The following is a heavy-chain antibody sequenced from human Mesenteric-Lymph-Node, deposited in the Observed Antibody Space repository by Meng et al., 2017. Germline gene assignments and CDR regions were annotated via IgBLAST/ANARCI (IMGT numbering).Heavy chain of an antibody. CDR1: GFTFSDHY. J-gene: IGHJ6*02. D-gene: IGHD3-3*01. CDR3: ARGGRVRFLEWLCCPYYYGMDV. V-gene: IGHV3-72*01. CDR2: TRNKANSYTT. Sequence: GESLKISCAASGFTFSDHYMDWVRQAPGKGLEWVGRTRNKANSYTTEYDASVKGRFTISRDDSKNSLYLQMNRLKTEDTAVYYCARGGRVRFLEWLCCPYYYGMDVWGQGTTVTVSS.